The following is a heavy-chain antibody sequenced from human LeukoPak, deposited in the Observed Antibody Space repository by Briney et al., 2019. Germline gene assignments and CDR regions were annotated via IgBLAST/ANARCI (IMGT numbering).Heavy chain of an antibody. D-gene: IGHD3-3*01. CDR3: ARDLRAYYDFWSGPSSGYYYYMDV. V-gene: IGHV3-13*03. CDR1: GFTFSSYD. Sequence: PGGSLRLSCAACGFTFSSYDMHWVRQATGKGLEWVSAIGTAGDTYYPGSVKGQFTISRENAKNSLYLQMNSLRAGDTAVYYCARDLRAYYDFWSGPSSGYYYYMDVWGKGTTVTVSS. CDR2: IGTAGDT. J-gene: IGHJ6*03.